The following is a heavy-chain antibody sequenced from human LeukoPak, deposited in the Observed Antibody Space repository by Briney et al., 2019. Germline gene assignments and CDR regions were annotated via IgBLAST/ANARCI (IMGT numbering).Heavy chain of an antibody. CDR3: AKDPSQYCSSSTCYIDY. CDR2: IYSGGST. Sequence: PGGSLRLSCAASGFTVSSNYMSWVRQAPGKGLEWVSVIYSGGSTYYADSVKGRFTISRDNSKNTLYLQMNSLRAEDTAVYYCAKDPSQYCSSSTCYIDYWGQGTLVTVSS. D-gene: IGHD2-2*02. V-gene: IGHV3-66*01. CDR1: GFTVSSNY. J-gene: IGHJ4*02.